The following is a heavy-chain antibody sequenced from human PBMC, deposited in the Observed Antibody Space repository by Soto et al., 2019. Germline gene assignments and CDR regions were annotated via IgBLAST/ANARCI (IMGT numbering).Heavy chain of an antibody. CDR2: IYYTGTT. J-gene: IGHJ6*02. V-gene: IGHV4-31*03. Sequence: QVQLQESGPGLVEASQTLSLTCTVSGATISSGGFYWSWIRQRPGKGLEWIGHIYYTGTTSYNPSLNIRVTISLDMSSNQCSLKLRSVTAADTAKYFCARDDSFYGEPGYGMNVWGQGTTVTVSS. CDR3: ARDDSFYGEPGYGMNV. CDR1: GATISSGGFY. D-gene: IGHD4-17*01.